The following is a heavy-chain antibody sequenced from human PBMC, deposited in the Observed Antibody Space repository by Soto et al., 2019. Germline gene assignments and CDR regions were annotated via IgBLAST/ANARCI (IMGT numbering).Heavy chain of an antibody. CDR1: SGAISSYY. V-gene: IGHV4-4*07. Sequence: SETRSLTCTGWSGAISSYYWSWIRQPAGKGLEWIGRIYTSGSTNYNPSLKSRVTMSVDTSKNQFSLKLSSVTAADTAVYYCQRKAATLENFCSGYGYELWGPWTKVTVS. D-gene: IGHD5-18*01. CDR2: IYTSGST. CDR3: QRKAATLENFCSGYGYEL. J-gene: IGHJ6*01.